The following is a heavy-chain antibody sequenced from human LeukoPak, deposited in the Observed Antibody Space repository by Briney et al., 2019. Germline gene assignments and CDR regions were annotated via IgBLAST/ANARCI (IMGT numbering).Heavy chain of an antibody. CDR3: AKDDYDFWSGYYGSGPLDY. CDR1: GFTFSSYA. J-gene: IGHJ4*02. CDR2: ISGSGGST. D-gene: IGHD3-3*01. Sequence: GGSLRLSCAASGFTFSSYAMSWVRQAPGKGLEWVSAISGSGGSTYYADSVKGRFTISRDNSKNTLYLQMNSLRAADTAVYYCAKDDYDFWSGYYGSGPLDYWGQGTLVTVSS. V-gene: IGHV3-23*01.